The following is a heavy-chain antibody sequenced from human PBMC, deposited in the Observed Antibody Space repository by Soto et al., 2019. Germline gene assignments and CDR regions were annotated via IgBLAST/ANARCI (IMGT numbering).Heavy chain of an antibody. CDR2: IVVGSGNT. Sequence: QMQLVQSGPEVKKPGTSVKCSCKASGFTFTSSAVPWVRQARGQRREWIGWIVVGSGNTNYAQKFEERVTITRDMSTSTDYIELSSLRSEDTAVYYCAAVKTRYYYDSRGYPHWGQGTLVTVSS. CDR3: AAVKTRYYYDSRGYPH. D-gene: IGHD3-22*01. V-gene: IGHV1-58*01. J-gene: IGHJ4*02. CDR1: GFTFTSSA.